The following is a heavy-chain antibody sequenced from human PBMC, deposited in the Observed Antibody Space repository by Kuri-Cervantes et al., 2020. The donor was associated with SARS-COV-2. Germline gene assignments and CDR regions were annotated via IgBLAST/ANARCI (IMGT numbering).Heavy chain of an antibody. J-gene: IGHJ3*02. Sequence: ASVKVSCKASGYTFTGYYMHWVRQAPGQGLEWMGWINPNSGGTNYAQKFQGWVTMTRDTSISTVYMELSRLGSDDTAVYYCARSTSFRRLVAISQGGAFDIWGQGTMVTVSS. V-gene: IGHV1-2*04. CDR2: INPNSGGT. CDR1: GYTFTGYY. D-gene: IGHD5-12*01. CDR3: ARSTSFRRLVAISQGGAFDI.